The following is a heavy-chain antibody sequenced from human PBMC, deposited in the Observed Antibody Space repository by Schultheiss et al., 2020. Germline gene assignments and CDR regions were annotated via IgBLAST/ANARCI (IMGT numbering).Heavy chain of an antibody. CDR2: MSGSGGST. Sequence: GGSLRLSCAGSGLTFTKYAMSWVRQAPGRGLEWVSSMSGSGGSTYYADSVKGRFTMSRDNFKNTVFLLMDSLRAEDTAIYYCAKESDYGDDVGAPMDVWGQGTTVTVSS. V-gene: IGHV3-23*01. CDR1: GLTFTKYA. D-gene: IGHD4-17*01. J-gene: IGHJ6*02. CDR3: AKESDYGDDVGAPMDV.